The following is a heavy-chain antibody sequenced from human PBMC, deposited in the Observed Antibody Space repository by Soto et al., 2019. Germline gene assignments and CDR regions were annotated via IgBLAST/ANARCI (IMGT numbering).Heavy chain of an antibody. CDR3: VRSTGHDLDD. V-gene: IGHV3-7*01. CDR1: GFTFSISW. Sequence: EVQLVESGGGLVQPGGSLRLSCAASGFTFSISWMSWVRQAPGKGRKWVANIKEDGSEKYYVDSVKGRCTISRVNAKNSPDLQMNSPRAADAAVYYFVRSTGHDLDDWGTGTMVTAS. J-gene: IGHJ6*03. CDR2: IKEDGSEK. D-gene: IGHD1-1*01.